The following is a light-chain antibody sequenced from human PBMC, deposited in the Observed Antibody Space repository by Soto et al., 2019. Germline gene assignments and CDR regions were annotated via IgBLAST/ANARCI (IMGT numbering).Light chain of an antibody. CDR1: QSISSY. Sequence: DIQMTQSPSSLSASVGDRVTITCRASQSISSYLNWYQQKPGKAPKLLIYAASSLQSGVPSRFSGSGSGTDFTLTISSLQPEDFATYYCQQSYSTPRKFGQGTNVDIK. J-gene: IGKJ1*01. CDR3: QQSYSTPRK. V-gene: IGKV1-39*01. CDR2: AAS.